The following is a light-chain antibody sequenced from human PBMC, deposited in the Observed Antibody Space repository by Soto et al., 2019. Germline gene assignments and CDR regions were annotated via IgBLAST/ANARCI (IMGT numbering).Light chain of an antibody. Sequence: QSVLTQPPSVSGAPGQRVTISCTGSSSNIGAGKDVHWYQQLPGTAPKLLIYGNNNRPSGVPVRFSVSKSGASASLAIAGLRAEDEGDYFCQSYGTGLSGLYVFGTGTKV. V-gene: IGLV1-40*01. CDR3: QSYGTGLSGLYV. CDR1: SSNIGAGKD. J-gene: IGLJ1*01. CDR2: GNN.